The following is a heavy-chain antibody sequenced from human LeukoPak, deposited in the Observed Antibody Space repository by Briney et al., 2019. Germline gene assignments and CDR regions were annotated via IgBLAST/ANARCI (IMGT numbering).Heavy chain of an antibody. CDR2: IIDSGGAT. Sequence: GGSLRLSCAASGFTFSTYAMSWVRQAPRRGLEWVSSIIDSGGATYYADSVKGRFTISRDNSKNTLYLQMNSLRAEDTAVYYCAKDPELVTTVTTYFDYWGQGTLVTVSS. CDR3: AKDPELVTTVTTYFDY. V-gene: IGHV3-23*01. CDR1: GFTFSTYA. J-gene: IGHJ4*02. D-gene: IGHD4-17*01.